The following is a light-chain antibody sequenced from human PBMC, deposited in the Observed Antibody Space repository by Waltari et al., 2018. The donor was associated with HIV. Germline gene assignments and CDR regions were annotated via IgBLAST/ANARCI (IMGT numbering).Light chain of an antibody. V-gene: IGKV3-15*01. Sequence: EILLTQSPGTLSVSPGERVTLFCRASQSIANNLAWYQQRPGQTPRLLIFGASTRATGIPARFSGSGFGTEFTLTISSLDAEDSAVYYCQQYNNWPLGYTFGQGSKLEIK. CDR1: QSIANN. CDR2: GAS. CDR3: QQYNNWPLGYT. J-gene: IGKJ2*01.